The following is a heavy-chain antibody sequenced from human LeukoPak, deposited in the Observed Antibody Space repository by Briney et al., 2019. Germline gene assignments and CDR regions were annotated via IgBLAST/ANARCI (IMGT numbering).Heavy chain of an antibody. D-gene: IGHD1-26*01. CDR3: AKHQGWDPGNYYVDH. V-gene: IGHV3-23*01. CDR2: IRDDCVAT. Sequence: GSLRLSCGGSGFTFNGYATGWVRQAPGKGLEWISSIRDDCVATYYADSVKGRVTISRDNSKETLALQMNSLRGEDTAFYYRAKHQGWDPGNYYVDHLGRGTLVTVSS. J-gene: IGHJ4*02. CDR1: GFTFNGYA.